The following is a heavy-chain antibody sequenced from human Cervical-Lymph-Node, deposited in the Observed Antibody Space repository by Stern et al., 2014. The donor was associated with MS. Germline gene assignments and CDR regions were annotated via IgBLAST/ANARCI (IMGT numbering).Heavy chain of an antibody. Sequence: QVQLVESGPGLVRPSETLSLACTVSGASLSSGAYYWSWIRQHPGQGLEWLGYTYHSGSTYYNPSLKNRLTISVDMSKNQFSLRLTSVTAADTAVYFCARENSPRYGDFQLTLWGQGTQVTVSS. CDR3: ARENSPRYGDFQLTL. V-gene: IGHV4-31*03. J-gene: IGHJ4*02. CDR1: GASLSSGAYY. CDR2: TYHSGST. D-gene: IGHD4-17*01.